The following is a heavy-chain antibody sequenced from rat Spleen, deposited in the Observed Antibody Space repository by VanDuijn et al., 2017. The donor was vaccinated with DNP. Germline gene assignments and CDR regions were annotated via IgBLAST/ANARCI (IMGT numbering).Heavy chain of an antibody. CDR3: VRHCGSQYYGPYYYAMDA. V-gene: IGHV5-25*01. CDR2: ISPSGSRT. D-gene: IGHD1-12*02. J-gene: IGHJ4*01. CDR1: GFTFSNYY. Sequence: EVQLVGSGGGLVQPGRSLKLSCAASGFTFSNYYMAWVRQAPEKGLEWVAAISPSGSRTYYPDSVKGRFTISRDNAKSSLYLQMNSLKSEDTATYYCVRHCGSQYYGPYYYAMDAWGQGTSVTVSS.